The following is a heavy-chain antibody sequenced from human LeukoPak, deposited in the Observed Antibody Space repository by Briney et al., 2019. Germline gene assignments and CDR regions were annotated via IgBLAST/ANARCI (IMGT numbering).Heavy chain of an antibody. Sequence: GGSLRLSCAASGFTFSSYWMHWVRQAPGKGLVWVSRINTDGSSTSYADSVKGRFTISRDNAKNTLYLQMNSLRAEDTAVYYCARDRIAAAKDAFDIWGQGTMVTVSS. J-gene: IGHJ3*02. CDR1: GFTFSSYW. CDR2: INTDGSST. V-gene: IGHV3-74*01. D-gene: IGHD6-13*01. CDR3: ARDRIAAAKDAFDI.